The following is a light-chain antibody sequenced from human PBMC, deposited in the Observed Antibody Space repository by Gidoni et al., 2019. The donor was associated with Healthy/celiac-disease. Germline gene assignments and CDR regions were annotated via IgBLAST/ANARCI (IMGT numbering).Light chain of an antibody. V-gene: IGKV2-28*01. J-gene: IGKJ5*01. CDR1: QSPLHSNGYNY. Sequence: DSGLTQPPPSLHVTPGEPASISCRSSQSPLHSNGYNYLDWYLQKPGQSPQLLIYLGSNRASGVPDRFSGSGSGTDFTLKISRVEAEDVGVYYCMQALQNPITFGQGTRLEIK. CDR3: MQALQNPIT. CDR2: LGS.